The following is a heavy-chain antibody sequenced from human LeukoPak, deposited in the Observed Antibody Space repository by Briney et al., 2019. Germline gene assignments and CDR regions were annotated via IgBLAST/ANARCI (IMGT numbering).Heavy chain of an antibody. Sequence: PSETLSLTCTVSGGSISSSSYYWGWIRQPPGKGLEWIGSIYYSGSTNYNPSLKSRVTISVDTSKNQFSLKLSSVTAADTAVYYCARDKGVRGVINWGQGTLVTVSS. J-gene: IGHJ4*02. V-gene: IGHV4-39*07. D-gene: IGHD3-10*01. CDR1: GGSISSSSYY. CDR2: IYYSGST. CDR3: ARDKGVRGVIN.